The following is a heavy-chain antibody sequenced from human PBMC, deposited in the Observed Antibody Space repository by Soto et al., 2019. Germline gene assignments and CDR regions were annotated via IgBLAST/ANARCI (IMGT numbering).Heavy chain of an antibody. D-gene: IGHD5-12*01. CDR1: GLSFYPQN. V-gene: IGHV3-43*01. Sequence: SGGGLRPSCVLSGLSFYPQNMHSVPPAPGKGLEWISLLSWDGGTTYYADSVKGRFTISRDTGKNSLFLQMDNLGPEDTALYYCTKVKKKYRTTSGVDFDSWGQGTPVTVSS. CDR3: TKVKKKYRTTSGVDFDS. J-gene: IGHJ4*02. CDR2: LSWDGGTT.